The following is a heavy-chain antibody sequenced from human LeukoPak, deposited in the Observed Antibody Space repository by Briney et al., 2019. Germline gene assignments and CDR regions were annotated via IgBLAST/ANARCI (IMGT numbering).Heavy chain of an antibody. Sequence: PGGSLRLSCAASGFTFSSYEMNWVRQAPGKGLEWVSYISSSGSTIYYADSAKGRFTISRDNAKNSLYLQMNSLRAEDTAVYYCARAPIVATITHYYYYGMDVWGQGTTVTVSS. CDR1: GFTFSSYE. CDR2: ISSSGSTI. CDR3: ARAPIVATITHYYYYGMDV. V-gene: IGHV3-48*03. D-gene: IGHD5-12*01. J-gene: IGHJ6*02.